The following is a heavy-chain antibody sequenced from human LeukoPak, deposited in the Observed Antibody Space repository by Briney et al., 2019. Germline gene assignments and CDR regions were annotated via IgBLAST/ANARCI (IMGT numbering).Heavy chain of an antibody. D-gene: IGHD6-19*01. CDR3: AIAYKEAGSSVWYYGY. Sequence: TVKVFCKASGDTFSSYAISGVRQAPGQGLEWRGGIIPSFGTANYAQKFQGSDTNTRDESPSTAHMELSSVRSGDRPVYFCAIAYKEAGSSVWYYGYWGQETLVTVSS. J-gene: IGHJ4*02. CDR1: GDTFSSYA. V-gene: IGHV1-69*05. CDR2: IIPSFGTA.